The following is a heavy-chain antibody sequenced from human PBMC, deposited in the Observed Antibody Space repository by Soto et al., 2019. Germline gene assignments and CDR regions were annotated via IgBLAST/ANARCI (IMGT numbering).Heavy chain of an antibody. Sequence: PGGSLRLSCAASGFIFSNCAMSWVRQAPGKGLEWVSVISGSVGTTYYADSVKGRFTVSRDNAKNTVYLQMNSLRAEDTAVYYCARAQQPRAAGGYYGMDVWGQGTTVTVSS. D-gene: IGHD6-13*01. CDR1: GFIFSNCA. CDR2: ISGSVGTT. J-gene: IGHJ6*02. V-gene: IGHV3-23*01. CDR3: ARAQQPRAAGGYYGMDV.